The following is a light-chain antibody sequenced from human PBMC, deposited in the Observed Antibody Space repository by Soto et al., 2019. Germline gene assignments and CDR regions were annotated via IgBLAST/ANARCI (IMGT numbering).Light chain of an antibody. CDR3: SSYIPTHIRV. Sequence: QSPPTQPGAVCWSPGQSITISCTGASSYFGASYDFVSWYQHHPGKAPTLIIYEVTKRPSGVSDRFSGSKSGNTASLTISGLQAEAEANYYCSSYIPTHIRVFGTGTKSPP. CDR1: SSYFGASYDF. V-gene: IGLV2-14*01. J-gene: IGLJ1*01. CDR2: EVT.